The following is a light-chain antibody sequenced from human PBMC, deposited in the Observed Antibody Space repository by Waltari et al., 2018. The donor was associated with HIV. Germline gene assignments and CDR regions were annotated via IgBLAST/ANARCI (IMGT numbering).Light chain of an antibody. CDR3: NSRDSSGNHLV. CDR2: GKN. V-gene: IGLV3-19*01. Sequence: SSELTQDPAVSVALGQTVRITCQGDSLRRYYASWYQQKPGQAPILAIYGKNNRPAGIPYRFSGSSSGNTASLTITGAQAEDEADYYCNSRDSSGNHLVFGGGTKLTVL. CDR1: SLRRYY. J-gene: IGLJ2*01.